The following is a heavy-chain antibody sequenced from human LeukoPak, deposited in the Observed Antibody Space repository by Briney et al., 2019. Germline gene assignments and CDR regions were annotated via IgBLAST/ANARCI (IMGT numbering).Heavy chain of an antibody. CDR2: INPSGGST. Sequence: ASVKVSCKASGYTFTSYYMRWVRQAPGQGLEWMGIINPSGGSTSYAQKFQGRVTMTRDTSTGTVYMELSSLRSEDTAVYYCARKNRGDYDFWSGYIDYWGQGTLVTVSS. CDR3: ARKNRGDYDFWSGYIDY. J-gene: IGHJ4*02. V-gene: IGHV1-46*01. D-gene: IGHD3-3*01. CDR1: GYTFTSYY.